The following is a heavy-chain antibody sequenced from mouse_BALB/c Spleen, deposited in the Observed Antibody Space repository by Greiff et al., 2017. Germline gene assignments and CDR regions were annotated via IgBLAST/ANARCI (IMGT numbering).Heavy chain of an antibody. V-gene: IGHV1-15*01. CDR2: IDPETGGT. J-gene: IGHJ3*01. Sequence: VQLQQSGAELVRPGASVTLSCKASGYTFTDYEMHWVKQTPVRGLEWIGAIDPETGGTAYNQKFKGKATLTADKSSSTAYMELRSLTSEDSAVYYCTRWGGSSYGFAYWGQGTLVTVSA. CDR1: GYTFTDYE. CDR3: TRWGGSSYGFAY. D-gene: IGHD1-1*01.